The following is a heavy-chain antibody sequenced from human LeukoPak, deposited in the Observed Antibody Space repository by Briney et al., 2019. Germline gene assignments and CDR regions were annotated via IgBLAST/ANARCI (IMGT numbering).Heavy chain of an antibody. CDR2: ISGSGGST. V-gene: IGHV3-23*01. CDR3: AKDLYYYGSGSSTWFDP. CDR1: GFTFSSYA. D-gene: IGHD3-10*01. Sequence: GGSLRLSCAASGFTFSSYAMSWVRQAPGKGLEWVSAISGSGGSTYYADSVKGRFTISRDNFKNTLYLQMNSLRAEDTAVYYCAKDLYYYGSGSSTWFDPWGQGTLVTVSS. J-gene: IGHJ5*02.